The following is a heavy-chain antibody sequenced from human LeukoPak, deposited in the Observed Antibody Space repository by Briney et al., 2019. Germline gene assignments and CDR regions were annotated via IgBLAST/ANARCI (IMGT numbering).Heavy chain of an antibody. D-gene: IGHD5-24*01. J-gene: IGHJ4*02. CDR2: IQYDGSNK. Sequence: TGGSLRLSCAASGLSFSSYGMHWVRQAPGKGLEWVAFIQYDGSNKFYADSVKGRFTISRDNAKNTLYLQMNSLRAEDTAVYYCARVDGYLYYFDYWGQGTLVTVSS. V-gene: IGHV3-30*12. CDR3: ARVDGYLYYFDY. CDR1: GLSFSSYG.